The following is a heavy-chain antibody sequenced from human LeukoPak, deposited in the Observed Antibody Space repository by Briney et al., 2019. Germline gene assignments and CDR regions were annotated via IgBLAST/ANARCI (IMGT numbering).Heavy chain of an antibody. CDR2: IYYSGST. CDR3: ARVTRHDAFDI. J-gene: IGHJ3*02. CDR1: GGSISSGDYY. V-gene: IGHV4-30-4*01. Sequence: PSETLSLTRTVSGGSISSGDYYWSWIRQPPGKGLEWIGYIYYSGSTYYNPSLKSRVTISVDTSKNQFSLKLSSVTAADTAVYYCARVTRHDAFDIWGQGTMVTVSS.